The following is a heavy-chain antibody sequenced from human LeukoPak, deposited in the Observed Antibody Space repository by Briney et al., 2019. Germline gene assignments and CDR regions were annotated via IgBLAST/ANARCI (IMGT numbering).Heavy chain of an antibody. J-gene: IGHJ4*02. V-gene: IGHV5-51*01. CDR3: ARARYCSGGSCYAEY. CDR1: GYSFTTYW. CDR2: IYPGDSDT. D-gene: IGHD2-15*01. Sequence: GESLKISCKGSGYSFTTYWVGWVRQMRGKGLEWMGIIYPGDSDTRYSPSFQGHVTISADKSIGTAYLQWSSLKASDTAMYYCARARYCSGGSCYAEYWGQGTLVTVSS.